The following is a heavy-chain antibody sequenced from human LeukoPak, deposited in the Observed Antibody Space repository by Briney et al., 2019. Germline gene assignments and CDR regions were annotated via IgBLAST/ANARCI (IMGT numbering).Heavy chain of an antibody. D-gene: IGHD1-7*01. V-gene: IGHV1-69*13. CDR1: GGTFSSYA. CDR2: IIPIFGTA. J-gene: IGHJ5*02. Sequence: ASVKVSCKASGGTFSSYAISWVRQAPGQGLEWMGGIIPIFGTANYAQKFQGRVTVTADESTSTAYMELSSLRSEDTAVYYCARDRSPGTGTPATFDPWGQGTLVTVSS. CDR3: ARDRSPGTGTPATFDP.